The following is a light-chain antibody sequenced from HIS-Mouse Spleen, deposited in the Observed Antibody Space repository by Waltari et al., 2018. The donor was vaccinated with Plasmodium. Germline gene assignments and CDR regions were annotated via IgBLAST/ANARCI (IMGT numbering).Light chain of an antibody. CDR1: QRVSSN. Sequence: EIVMTQSPATLSVSPGERATLSCRASQRVSSNLAWYQQKPGQAPRLLIYGASTRATAFPARFSGSGSGTEFTLTISSLLSEDFAVYYCQQYNNWPPITFGQGTRLEIK. CDR3: QQYNNWPPIT. V-gene: IGKV3-15*01. CDR2: GAS. J-gene: IGKJ5*01.